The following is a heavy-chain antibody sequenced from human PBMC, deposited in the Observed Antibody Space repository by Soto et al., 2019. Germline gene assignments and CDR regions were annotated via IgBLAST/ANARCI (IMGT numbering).Heavy chain of an antibody. D-gene: IGHD4-17*01. V-gene: IGHV3-30-3*01. J-gene: IGHJ4*02. CDR2: ISYDGSNK. CDR1: GFTFSSYA. CDR3: AREIVDYGDFDY. Sequence: PGGSLRLSCAASGFTFSSYAMHWVRQAPGKGLEWVAVISYDGSNKYYADSVKGRFTISRDNSKNTLYLQMNSLRAEDTAVYYCAREIVDYGDFDYWGQGTLVTVSS.